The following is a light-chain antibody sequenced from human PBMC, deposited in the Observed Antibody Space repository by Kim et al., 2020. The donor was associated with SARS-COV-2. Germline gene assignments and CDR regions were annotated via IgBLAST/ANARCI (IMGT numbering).Light chain of an antibody. CDR1: QRISSY. Sequence: AGESATRTDRASQRISSYLAWYQRRPGQAPRILVDDAWNRATGITARFSGSGSGTDFTLSISRLEPEDFAVYYWQQRSNWPLTFGGGTKVDIK. V-gene: IGKV3-11*01. CDR2: DAW. J-gene: IGKJ4*01. CDR3: QQRSNWPLT.